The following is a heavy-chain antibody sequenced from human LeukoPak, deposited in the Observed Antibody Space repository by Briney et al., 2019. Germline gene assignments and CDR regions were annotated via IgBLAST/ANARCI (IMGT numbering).Heavy chain of an antibody. D-gene: IGHD3-22*01. V-gene: IGHV1-46*01. J-gene: IGHJ4*02. CDR2: INPSGGST. CDR1: GYTFTSYY. Sequence: ASVKVSCKASGYTFTSYYMHWVRQAPGQGLEWMGIINPSGGSTSYAQKFQGRVTMTRDTSTSTVYMELSSLRSEDTAVYYCARSPGNYYDSSGNFDYWGQGTLVTVSS. CDR3: ARSPGNYYDSSGNFDY.